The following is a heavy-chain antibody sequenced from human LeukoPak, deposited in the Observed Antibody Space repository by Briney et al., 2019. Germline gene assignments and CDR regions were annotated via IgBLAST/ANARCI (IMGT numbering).Heavy chain of an antibody. CDR3: ARVRFHRVYAYPFDY. V-gene: IGHV4-34*01. CDR1: GGSFSGYY. Sequence: PSETLSLTCAVYGGSFSGYYWSWIRQPPGKGLEWIGEINHSGSTNYNPSLKSRVTISIDTSKNQFSLKLSSVTAADTAVYYCARVRFHRVYAYPFDYWGQGTLVTVSS. CDR2: INHSGST. J-gene: IGHJ4*02. D-gene: IGHD3-16*01.